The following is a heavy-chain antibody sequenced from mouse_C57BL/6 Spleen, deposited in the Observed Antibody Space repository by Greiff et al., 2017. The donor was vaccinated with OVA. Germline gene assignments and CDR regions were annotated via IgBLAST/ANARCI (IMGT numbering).Heavy chain of an antibody. D-gene: IGHD1-1*02. Sequence: VQLKESGPGLVQPSQSLSITCTVSGFSLTSSGVHWVRQPPGKGLEWLGVIWSGGSTDYNAAFISRLSISKDNSKSQVFFKMNSLQADDTAIYYCANGNYAMDYWGQGTSVTVSS. CDR2: IWSGGST. J-gene: IGHJ4*01. V-gene: IGHV2-4*01. CDR3: ANGNYAMDY. CDR1: GFSLTSSG.